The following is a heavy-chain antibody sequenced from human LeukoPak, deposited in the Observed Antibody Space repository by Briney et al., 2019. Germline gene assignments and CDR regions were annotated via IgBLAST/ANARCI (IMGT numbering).Heavy chain of an antibody. CDR1: GGSISSSSYY. CDR2: IYYSGST. D-gene: IGHD5-24*01. J-gene: IGHJ4*02. V-gene: IGHV4-39*01. Sequence: SETLSLTCTVSGGSISSSSYYWGWIRQPPGKGLEWIGSIYYSGSTYYNPSLKSRVTISVDTSKNQFSLKLSSVTAADTAVYYCARGPDDFDCWGQGTLVTVSS. CDR3: ARGPDDFDC.